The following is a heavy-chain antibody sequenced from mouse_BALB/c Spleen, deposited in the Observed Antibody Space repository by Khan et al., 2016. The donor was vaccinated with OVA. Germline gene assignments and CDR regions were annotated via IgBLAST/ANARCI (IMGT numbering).Heavy chain of an antibody. D-gene: IGHD1-1*01. CDR2: ISYSGRT. V-gene: IGHV3-2*02. Sequence: EVQLQESGPGLVKPSQSLSLTCTVTGYSITSDYAWNWIRQFPGNKLEWMGYISYSGRTSYNPSLKSRISITRDPSKNQFFLQLNSETTEDTAANYCARSGTITTVVATDFDYWGQGTTLTVAS. CDR3: ARSGTITTVVATDFDY. J-gene: IGHJ2*01. CDR1: GYSITSDYA.